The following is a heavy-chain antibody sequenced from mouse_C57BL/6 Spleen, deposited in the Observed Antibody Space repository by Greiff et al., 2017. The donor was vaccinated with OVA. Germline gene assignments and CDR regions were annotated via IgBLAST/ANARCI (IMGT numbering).Heavy chain of an antibody. CDR3: ARHNDGYSHWYFDV. J-gene: IGHJ1*03. Sequence: EVKLMESGGDLVKPGGSLKLSCAASGFTFSSYGMSWVRQTPDKRLEWVATISSGGSYTYYPDSVKGRFTISRDNAKNTLYLQMSSLKSEDTAMYYCARHNDGYSHWYFDVWGTGTTVTVSS. V-gene: IGHV5-6*01. CDR1: GFTFSSYG. CDR2: ISSGGSYT. D-gene: IGHD2-3*01.